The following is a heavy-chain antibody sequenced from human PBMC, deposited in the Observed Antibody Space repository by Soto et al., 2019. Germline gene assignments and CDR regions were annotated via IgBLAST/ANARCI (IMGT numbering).Heavy chain of an antibody. CDR2: IYTSGRI. V-gene: IGHV4-4*07. D-gene: IGHD6-6*01. CDR3: AKAEASSSEGFDY. J-gene: IGHJ4*02. Sequence: PSETRSLTCTVSGGSISSYYWSWIRQPAGKGLEWIGRIYTSGRISYNPSLKSRVTMSMDTSNNQFSLRLTSMTAADTAVYYCAKAEASSSEGFDYWGRGTLVTVSS. CDR1: GGSISSYY.